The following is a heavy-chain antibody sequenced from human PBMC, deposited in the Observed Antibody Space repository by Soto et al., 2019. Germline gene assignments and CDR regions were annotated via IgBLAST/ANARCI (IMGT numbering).Heavy chain of an antibody. V-gene: IGHV4-34*01. CDR2: INHSGST. D-gene: IGHD3-22*01. J-gene: IGHJ4*02. Sequence: SETLSLTCAVYGGSFSGYYWSWIRQPPGKGLEWIGEINHSGSTNYNPSLKSRVTISVDTSKNQFSLKLSSVTAADTAVYYCARGNHTLTYYYDSSGYYLFDYWGQGTLVTVSS. CDR3: ARGNHTLTYYYDSSGYYLFDY. CDR1: GGSFSGYY.